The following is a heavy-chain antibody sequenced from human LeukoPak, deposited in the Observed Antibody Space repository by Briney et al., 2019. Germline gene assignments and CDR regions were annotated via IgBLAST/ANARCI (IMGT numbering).Heavy chain of an antibody. D-gene: IGHD1-1*01. CDR2: IYSGDST. Sequence: GGSLRLSCAASGFTVSSNYMTWVRQAPGKGLEWVSLIYSGDSTSYADSVRGRFTISRDNSKNTLYLQMNSLRAEDTAVYYCARIETVADAFDIWGQGTLVTVSS. J-gene: IGHJ3*02. CDR1: GFTVSSNY. CDR3: ARIETVADAFDI. V-gene: IGHV3-66*01.